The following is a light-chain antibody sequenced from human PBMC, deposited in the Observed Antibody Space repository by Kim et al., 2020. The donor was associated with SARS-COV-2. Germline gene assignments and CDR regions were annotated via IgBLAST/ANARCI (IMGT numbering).Light chain of an antibody. J-gene: IGLJ3*02. CDR1: KFESKR. Sequence: GKRDRIAGEGNKFESKRVYGYLRKPGQAPVFVIYNDSDKLEGIPELFSGSNSGNTTTLTSSRVEAGDEADYYCQVWDCSSDPRVFGGGTQLTVL. V-gene: IGLV3-21*04. CDR2: NDS. CDR3: QVWDCSSDPRV.